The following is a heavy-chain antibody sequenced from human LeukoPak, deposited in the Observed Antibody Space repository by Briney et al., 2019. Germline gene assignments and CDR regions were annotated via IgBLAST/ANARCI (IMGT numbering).Heavy chain of an antibody. D-gene: IGHD3-10*01. Sequence: ASVKVSCKASGYTFTGNYMHWVRQAPGQGLEWMGWIKPNSGGTNYAQKFQGRVTMTRDTSITTAYMELSRLRSDDTAVYYCARVPQQNYYGSGSYLQTNWFDPWGQGTLVTVSS. CDR3: ARVPQQNYYGSGSYLQTNWFDP. CDR1: GYTFTGNY. J-gene: IGHJ5*02. V-gene: IGHV1-2*02. CDR2: IKPNSGGT.